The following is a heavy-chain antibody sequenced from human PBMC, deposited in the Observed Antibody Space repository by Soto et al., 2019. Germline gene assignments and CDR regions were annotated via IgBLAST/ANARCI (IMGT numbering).Heavy chain of an antibody. Sequence: EVQLVESGGGLVQPGRSLRHSCAASGFTFDDYAMHWVRQAPGKGLEWVSGISWNSGSIGYADSVKGRFTISRDNAKNSLYLQMNSLRAEDTALYYSAKDRQEERRWYFDLWGRGTLVTVSS. CDR1: GFTFDDYA. CDR2: ISWNSGSI. CDR3: AKDRQEERRWYFDL. J-gene: IGHJ2*01. V-gene: IGHV3-9*01.